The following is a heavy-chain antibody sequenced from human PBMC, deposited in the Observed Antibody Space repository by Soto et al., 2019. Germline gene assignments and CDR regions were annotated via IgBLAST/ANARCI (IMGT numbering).Heavy chain of an antibody. V-gene: IGHV4-39*01. CDR1: GGSISSSGYY. D-gene: IGHD4-17*01. Sequence: LSLTCTVSGGSISSSGYYWGWIRQPPGKGLEWIGSIYYGGATYYNPSLKSRVTISVDTSKNQFSLELSSVTAADTAVYYCASPVAYGDYGRFDPWGQGTLVTVSS. CDR3: ASPVAYGDYGRFDP. CDR2: IYYGGAT. J-gene: IGHJ5*02.